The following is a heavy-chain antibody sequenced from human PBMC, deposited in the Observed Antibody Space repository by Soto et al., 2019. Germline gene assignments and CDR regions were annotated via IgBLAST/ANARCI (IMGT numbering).Heavy chain of an antibody. CDR3: AKGVLGAAGTYYYGMDV. Sequence: GGSLRLSCAASGFTFSSYAMSWVRQAPGKGLEWVSAISGSGGSTYYADSVKGRFTISRDNSKNTLYLQMNSLRAEDTAVYYCAKGVLGAAGTYYYGMDVWGQGTTVTVSS. J-gene: IGHJ6*02. V-gene: IGHV3-23*01. D-gene: IGHD6-13*01. CDR2: ISGSGGST. CDR1: GFTFSSYA.